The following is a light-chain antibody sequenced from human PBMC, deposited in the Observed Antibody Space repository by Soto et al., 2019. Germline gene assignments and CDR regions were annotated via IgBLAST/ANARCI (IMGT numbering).Light chain of an antibody. CDR2: EVP. V-gene: IGLV2-14*01. J-gene: IGLJ1*01. Sequence: QSVLTQPASMSGSPGQSITISCTGTSSDVGGCNFVSWYQHHPGKDPKPLLYEVPKRPSGVSDRFSGSKSGNTASLTIPGLQAEAEGDCQCSCYTSRDTRVFGTGTKLTVL. CDR3: SCYTSRDTRV. CDR1: SSDVGGCNF.